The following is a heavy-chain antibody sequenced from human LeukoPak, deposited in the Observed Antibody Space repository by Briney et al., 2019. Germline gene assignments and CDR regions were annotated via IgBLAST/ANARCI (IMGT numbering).Heavy chain of an antibody. Sequence: GGSLGLSCAASGFTFSGYWMTWVRQAPGKGLEWVSSISSGGSSTYYAESVKGRFTISRDNARNSLYLQVDSLRAEDTALYYCAPYYYGSGSYSYGMDVWGQGTTVTVSS. CDR3: APYYYGSGSYSYGMDV. D-gene: IGHD3-10*01. CDR1: GFTFSGYW. CDR2: ISSGGSST. V-gene: IGHV3-21*01. J-gene: IGHJ6*02.